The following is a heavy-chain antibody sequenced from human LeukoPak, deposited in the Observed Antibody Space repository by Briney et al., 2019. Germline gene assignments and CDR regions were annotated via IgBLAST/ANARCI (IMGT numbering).Heavy chain of an antibody. J-gene: IGHJ4*02. CDR2: STNDGGNT. CDR3: ARVSVSVWYDY. Sequence: GGSLRLSCAASGFAFSGYAMHWVRQAPGKGLEYISASTNDGGNTYYADSVRGRFTISRDNSKNTLFLQMGSLRAEDMAVYFCARVSVSVWYDYWGQGTLVTVSS. V-gene: IGHV3-64*02. CDR1: GFAFSGYA. D-gene: IGHD6-19*01.